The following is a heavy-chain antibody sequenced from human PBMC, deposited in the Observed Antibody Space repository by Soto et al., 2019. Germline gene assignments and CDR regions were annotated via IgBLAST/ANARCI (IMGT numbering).Heavy chain of an antibody. Sequence: EVQLVESGGGLVQPGGSLKLSCAVSGFTFSSHAMNWVRQAPGKGLEWVAYIHGTRSIIYYADSVKGRFTISRDNAKNSLYLQMDSRRDEDTALYYCARDARNADYDYWGQGTLVTVSS. CDR2: IHGTRSII. J-gene: IGHJ4*02. V-gene: IGHV3-48*02. CDR1: GFTFSSHA. CDR3: ARDARNADYDY. D-gene: IGHD3-16*01.